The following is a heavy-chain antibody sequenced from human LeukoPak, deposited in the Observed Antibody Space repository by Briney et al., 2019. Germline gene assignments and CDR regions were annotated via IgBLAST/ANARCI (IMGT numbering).Heavy chain of an antibody. D-gene: IGHD3-22*01. V-gene: IGHV4-4*07. CDR2: IYTSGST. J-gene: IGHJ4*02. CDR1: GGSISSYY. Sequence: SETLSPTCTVSGGSISSYYWSWIRQPAGKGLEWIGRIYTSGSTNYNPSLKSRVTMSVDTSKNQFSLKLSSVTAADTAVYYCARGTSYDSSGYYDPFDYWGQGTLVTVSS. CDR3: ARGTSYDSSGYYDPFDY.